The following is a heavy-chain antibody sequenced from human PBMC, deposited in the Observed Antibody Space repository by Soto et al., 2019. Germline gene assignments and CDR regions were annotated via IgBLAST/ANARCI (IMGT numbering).Heavy chain of an antibody. V-gene: IGHV4-59*01. CDR3: ARVRTGYSSSPDYYYYYGMDV. CDR1: GGSISSYY. D-gene: IGHD6-6*01. J-gene: IGHJ6*02. Sequence: SETLSLTCTVSGGSISSYYWSWIRQPPGKGLEWIGYIYYSGSTNYNPSLKSRVTISVDTSKNQFSLKLSSVTAADTAVYYCARVRTGYSSSPDYYYYYGMDVWGQGTTVTVSS. CDR2: IYYSGST.